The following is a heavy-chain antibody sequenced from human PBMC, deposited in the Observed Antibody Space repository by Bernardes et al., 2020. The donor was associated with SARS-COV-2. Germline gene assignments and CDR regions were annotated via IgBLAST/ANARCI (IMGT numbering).Heavy chain of an antibody. CDR2: FDPEDGET. D-gene: IGHD1-26*01. J-gene: IGHJ5*02. Sequence: AARKHYCKVSGYTLTALSMPWVRQAPGQGLEWMGGFDPEDGETIYAQKFQGRVTMTEDTSTDTAYMELSSLRSEDTAVYYCATAAPVGTPDWFDPWGQGTLVTVSS. CDR3: ATAAPVGTPDWFDP. V-gene: IGHV1-24*01. CDR1: GYTLTALS.